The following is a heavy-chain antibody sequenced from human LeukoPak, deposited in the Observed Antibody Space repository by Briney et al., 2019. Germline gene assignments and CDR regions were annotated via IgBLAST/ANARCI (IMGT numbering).Heavy chain of an antibody. CDR1: GFTFSSYE. D-gene: IGHD7-27*01. V-gene: IGHV3-48*03. CDR3: ARGVFAGDLLTGYWYFDL. CDR2: ISSSGKTI. J-gene: IGHJ2*01. Sequence: PGGSLRLSCEASGFTFSSYEMNWVRQAPGKGLEWVSYISSSGKTIYYADSTKGRFTISRDNAKNSLYLQMNSLRAEDTAVYYCARGVFAGDLLTGYWYFDLWGRGTLVTVAS.